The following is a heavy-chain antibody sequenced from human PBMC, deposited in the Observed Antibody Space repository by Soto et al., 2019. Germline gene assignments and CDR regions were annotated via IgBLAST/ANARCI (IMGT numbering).Heavy chain of an antibody. J-gene: IGHJ5*02. CDR2: IDAGNGNT. CDR3: ASAYCSSTSCYDRYWFDP. V-gene: IGHV1-3*01. CDR1: GYTFTSYA. Sequence: ASVKVSCKASGYTFTSYAMHWVRQAPGQRLEWMGGIDAGNGNTKYSQKFQGRVTITRDTSASTAYLELSSVRSEDTAVYYCASAYCSSTSCYDRYWFDPWGQGTLVTVSS. D-gene: IGHD2-2*01.